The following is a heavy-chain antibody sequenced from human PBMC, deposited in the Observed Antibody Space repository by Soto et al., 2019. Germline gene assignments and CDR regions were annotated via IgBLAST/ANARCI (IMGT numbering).Heavy chain of an antibody. D-gene: IGHD1-26*01. J-gene: IGHJ4*02. V-gene: IGHV3-23*01. Sequence: GGSLRLSCAASGFTFYSSAMSWVRQAPGKGLEWVSAISTTGGNTLYADSVKGRFTISRDNSKNTLYLQMNSLRAEDTAVYYCAKPSGGSYPESRVFDSWGQGTRVTVSS. CDR2: ISTTGGNT. CDR1: GFTFYSSA. CDR3: AKPSGGSYPESRVFDS.